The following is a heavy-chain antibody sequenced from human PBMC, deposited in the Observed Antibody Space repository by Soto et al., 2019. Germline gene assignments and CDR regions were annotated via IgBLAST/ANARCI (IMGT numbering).Heavy chain of an antibody. J-gene: IGHJ4*02. CDR3: ASAMTMGWSPQAY. V-gene: IGHV3-21*04. CDR1: GFNFGSYT. D-gene: IGHD3-10*01. Sequence: GVLRRSCAAPGFNFGSYTMSGVPQRPGTGLEWVSPISAANPFIYYADEVKGRFTITRNNAKHSVYLQMSRLRVEETARYCGASAMTMGWSPQAYWGQET. CDR2: ISAANPFI.